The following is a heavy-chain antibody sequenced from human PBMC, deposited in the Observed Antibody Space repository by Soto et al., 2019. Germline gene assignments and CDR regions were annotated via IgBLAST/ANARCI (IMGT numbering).Heavy chain of an antibody. CDR2: INGDGTDT. J-gene: IGHJ4*02. D-gene: IGHD3-16*01. CDR3: AREVGRGSGSYYSDY. V-gene: IGHV3-74*03. Sequence: PGGSLRLSCAASGFTFSMYWMHWVRQAPGKGLLWVSRINGDGTDTTYADSVKGRFTISRDNAKNTVYLQMNGLRAEDTAVYYCAREVGRGSGSYYSDYWGQETLVTVSS. CDR1: GFTFSMYW.